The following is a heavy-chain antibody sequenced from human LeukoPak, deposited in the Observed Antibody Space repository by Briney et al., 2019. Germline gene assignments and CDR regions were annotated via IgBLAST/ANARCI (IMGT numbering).Heavy chain of an antibody. J-gene: IGHJ3*02. CDR2: IIPIFGTA. CDR1: GGTFISYA. D-gene: IGHD2-15*01. V-gene: IGHV1-69*05. CDR3: ARGLKWRWTQDAFDI. Sequence: GSSVKVSCKASGGTFISYAISWVRQAPGQGLEWVGGIIPIFGTANYAQKFQGRVTITRNTSISTAYMELSSLRSEDTAVYYCARGLKWRWTQDAFDIWGQGTVVTVSS.